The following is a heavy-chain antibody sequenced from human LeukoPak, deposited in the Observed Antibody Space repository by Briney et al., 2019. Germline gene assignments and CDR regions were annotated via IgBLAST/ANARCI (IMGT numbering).Heavy chain of an antibody. Sequence: PGGSLSLSCAASGFTFSSYARSWVRQAPGKGLGWVSAISGSGGSTYYAYSVKGRFTISRANSKNTLYLKMNILRAEDTAVYYCAKDVAVAVVFRSDPWRQGTLVTVSS. V-gene: IGHV3-23*01. CDR1: GFTFSSYA. J-gene: IGHJ5*02. D-gene: IGHD6-19*01. CDR2: ISGSGGST. CDR3: AKDVAVAVVFRSDP.